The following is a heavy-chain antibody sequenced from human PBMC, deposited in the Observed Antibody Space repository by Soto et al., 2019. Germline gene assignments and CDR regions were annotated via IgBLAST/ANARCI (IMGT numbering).Heavy chain of an antibody. CDR3: AKDRRAGGNSAFYFDF. Sequence: LRLSCAASGFKFSNYAMNWVRQAPGKGLEWVSLISATGGGTYYADSVKGRFTISRANSHNTLYLQVHSLTAEDTAVYYCAKDRRAGGNSAFYFDFWGQGAQVTVSS. J-gene: IGHJ4*02. CDR2: ISATGGGT. CDR1: GFKFSNYA. V-gene: IGHV3-23*01. D-gene: IGHD3-16*01.